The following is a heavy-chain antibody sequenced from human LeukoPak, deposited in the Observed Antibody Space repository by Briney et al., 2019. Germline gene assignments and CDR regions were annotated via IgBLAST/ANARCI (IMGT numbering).Heavy chain of an antibody. CDR1: GGSISSGGYY. CDR3: ARDLLSTLDY. Sequence: SQPLSLTCTVSGGSISSGGYYWSWIRQHPGKGLEWIGYIYYSGNTYYNPSLKSRVTISVDTSKNQFSLKLSSVTAADTAVYYCARDLLSTLDYWGQGTLVTVST. J-gene: IGHJ4*02. D-gene: IGHD2-15*01. CDR2: IYYSGNT. V-gene: IGHV4-31*03.